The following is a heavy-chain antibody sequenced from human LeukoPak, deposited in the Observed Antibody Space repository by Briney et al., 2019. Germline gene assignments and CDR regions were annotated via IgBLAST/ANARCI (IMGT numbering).Heavy chain of an antibody. CDR1: GYTFTTYD. D-gene: IGHD3-10*01. J-gene: IGHJ4*02. CDR3: ARRIRGAPTDY. V-gene: IGHV1-8*01. Sequence: PVASVKVSCKASGYTFTTYDLNWVRQATGQGSEWMGWMNPNSGNAGYAQKFQGRVTMTRNTSISTAYMELSNLTSEDTAVYYCARRIRGAPTDYWGQGTLVTVSS. CDR2: MNPNSGNA.